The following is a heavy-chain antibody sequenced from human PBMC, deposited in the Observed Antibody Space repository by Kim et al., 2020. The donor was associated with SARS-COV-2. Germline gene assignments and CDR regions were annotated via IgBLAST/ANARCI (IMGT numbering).Heavy chain of an antibody. Sequence: GGSLRLSCAASGFTFSSYAMSWVRQAPGKGLEWVSAISGSGGSTYYSDSVKGRFTISRDNSKNTLYLQMNSLRAEDTAVYYCAKDLVKLRYFDWLSKGYYFDYWGQGTLFTVSS. D-gene: IGHD3-9*01. CDR1: GFTFSSYA. CDR2: ISGSGGST. CDR3: AKDLVKLRYFDWLSKGYYFDY. V-gene: IGHV3-23*01. J-gene: IGHJ4*02.